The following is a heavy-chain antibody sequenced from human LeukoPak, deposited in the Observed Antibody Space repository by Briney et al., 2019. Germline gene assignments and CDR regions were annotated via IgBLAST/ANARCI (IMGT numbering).Heavy chain of an antibody. J-gene: IGHJ4*02. Sequence: SETLSLTCTVSGGSIGSGDYYWSWSRQPPGKGLEWIGYIYYSGSTYYNPSLKSRVTISVDTSKNQFSLKLSSVTAADTAVYYCARIGGITMVRGVPGYYFDYWGQGTLVTVSS. CDR2: IYYSGST. V-gene: IGHV4-30-4*01. CDR1: GGSIGSGDYY. CDR3: ARIGGITMVRGVPGYYFDY. D-gene: IGHD3-10*01.